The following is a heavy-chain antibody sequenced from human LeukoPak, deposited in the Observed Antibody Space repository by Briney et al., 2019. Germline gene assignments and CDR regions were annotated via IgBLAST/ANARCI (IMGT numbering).Heavy chain of an antibody. V-gene: IGHV1-2*02. D-gene: IGHD2-2*01. Sequence: ASVKVSCKASGYTFTGYYMHSVRQAPGQGLEWMGWINPNSGGTNYAQKFQGRVTMTRDTSISTAYMELSRLRSDDTAVYYCARTPIVVVPAASQLYYWGQGTLVTVSS. CDR1: GYTFTGYY. J-gene: IGHJ4*02. CDR2: INPNSGGT. CDR3: ARTPIVVVPAASQLYY.